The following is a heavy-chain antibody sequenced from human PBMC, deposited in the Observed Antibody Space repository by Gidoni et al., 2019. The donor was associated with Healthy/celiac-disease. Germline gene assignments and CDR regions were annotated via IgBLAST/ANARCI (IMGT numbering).Heavy chain of an antibody. V-gene: IGHV3-9*01. J-gene: IGHJ4*02. D-gene: IGHD3-22*01. CDR1: GFTFDDYA. Sequence: EVQLVESGGGLVQPGRSLRLSCAASGFTFDDYAMHWVRQAPGKGLEWVSGISWNSGSIGYADSVKGRFTISRDNAKNSLYLQMNSLRAEDTALYYCAKDIGDSSGGFDYWGQGTLVTVSS. CDR3: AKDIGDSSGGFDY. CDR2: ISWNSGSI.